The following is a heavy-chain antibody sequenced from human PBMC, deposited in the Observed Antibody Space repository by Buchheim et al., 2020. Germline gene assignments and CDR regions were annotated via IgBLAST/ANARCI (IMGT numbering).Heavy chain of an antibody. CDR3: ARDMRLTYYYDRDRAYYFDY. CDR2: ISSSSSYI. CDR1: GFTFSSYS. J-gene: IGHJ4*02. D-gene: IGHD3-22*01. V-gene: IGHV3-21*01. Sequence: EVQLVESGGGLVKPGGSLRLSCAASGFTFSSYSMNWVRQAPGKGPEWVSSISSSSSYIYFADSVKGRFTNSREHVNNYRQPQMNSLRAEDTAVYYCARDMRLTYYYDRDRAYYFDYWGQGTL.